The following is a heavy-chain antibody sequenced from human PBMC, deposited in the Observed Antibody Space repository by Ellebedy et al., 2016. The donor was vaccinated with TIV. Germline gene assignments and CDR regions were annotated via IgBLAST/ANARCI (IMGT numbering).Heavy chain of an antibody. V-gene: IGHV3-7*01. Sequence: GGSLRLSCAASGFTFNSYWMSWVRQAPGKGLEWVANINQDGSSLFYLDSVKCRFTISRDNAKNSVYLLMNTLRVEDTEVYQCVRDGAYGDYSPGYYGMDVWGQGTTVTVSS. CDR2: INQDGSSL. CDR3: VRDGAYGDYSPGYYGMDV. D-gene: IGHD3-22*01. CDR1: GFTFNSYW. J-gene: IGHJ6*02.